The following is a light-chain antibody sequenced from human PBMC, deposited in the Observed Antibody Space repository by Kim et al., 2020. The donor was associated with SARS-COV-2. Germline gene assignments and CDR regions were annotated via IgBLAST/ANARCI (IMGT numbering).Light chain of an antibody. CDR2: QDS. V-gene: IGLV3-1*01. CDR3: QAWDSSTVL. Sequence: SYELTQPPSVPVSPGQTASITCSGDKLGDKYACWYQQKPGQSPVLVIYQDSKRPSGIPERFSGSNSGNTATLTISGTQAMDEADYYCQAWDSSTVLFGGG. CDR1: KLGDKY. J-gene: IGLJ2*01.